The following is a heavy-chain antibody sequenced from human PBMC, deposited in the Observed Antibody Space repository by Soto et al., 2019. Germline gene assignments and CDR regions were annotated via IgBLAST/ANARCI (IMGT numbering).Heavy chain of an antibody. Sequence: GGSLRLSCAASGFTFDDYAMHWVRQAPGKGLEWVSGISWNSGSIGYADSVKGRFTISRDNAKNSLYLQMNSLRAEDTALYYCAKSVSFSNEGYYFDYWGQGTLVTVSS. CDR1: GFTFDDYA. CDR2: ISWNSGSI. D-gene: IGHD4-4*01. V-gene: IGHV3-9*01. J-gene: IGHJ4*02. CDR3: AKSVSFSNEGYYFDY.